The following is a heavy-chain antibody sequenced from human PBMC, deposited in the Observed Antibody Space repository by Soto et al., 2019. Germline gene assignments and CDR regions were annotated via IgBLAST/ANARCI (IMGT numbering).Heavy chain of an antibody. CDR1: GFTFSSYA. D-gene: IGHD3-3*01. J-gene: IGHJ4*02. V-gene: IGHV3-23*01. CDR3: AKDTPQEWLLVFHY. CDR2: ITGSAGNT. Sequence: EVQLLESGGGLVQPGGSLRLSCAASGFTFSSYAMSWVRQAPGKGLEWVSSITGSAGNTYYADSVKGRFTISRDNSKNTLYLQMNSLRAEDTAVYYCAKDTPQEWLLVFHYWGQGTLVTVSS.